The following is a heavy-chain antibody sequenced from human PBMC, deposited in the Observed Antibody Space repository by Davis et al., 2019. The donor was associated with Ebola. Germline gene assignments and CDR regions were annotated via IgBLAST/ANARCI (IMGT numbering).Heavy chain of an antibody. CDR1: GFNVSTNY. CDR2: IYSGGTA. J-gene: IGHJ1*01. CDR3: GSGGGDSGYATVK. V-gene: IGHV3-53*01. Sequence: GESLKISCDASGFNVSTNYMTWVRQAPGKGLDWVSVIYSGGTAYYPDSVKGRFTISRDNSKNTLYLQMNSLRDEDTGLYYCGSGGGDSGYATVKWGQGTLVTVSS. D-gene: IGHD5-12*01.